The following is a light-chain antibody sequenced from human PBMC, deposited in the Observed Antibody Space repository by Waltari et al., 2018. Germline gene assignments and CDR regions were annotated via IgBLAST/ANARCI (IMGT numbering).Light chain of an antibody. CDR2: ASS. CDR3: QQTYGSPPT. J-gene: IGKJ3*01. CDR1: HSISTY. V-gene: IGKV1-39*01. Sequence: DIQMTQSPSSLSASVGDRVTITCWSSHSISTYLHWYQQKPGKAPKLLVYASSNFQTGVSSRFSGSGSGTDFTLTISSLEPEDFATYYCQQTYGSPPTFGPGTKVDI.